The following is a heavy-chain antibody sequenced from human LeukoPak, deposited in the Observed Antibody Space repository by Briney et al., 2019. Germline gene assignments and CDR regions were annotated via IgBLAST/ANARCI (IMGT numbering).Heavy chain of an antibody. D-gene: IGHD3-10*01. J-gene: IGHJ4*02. V-gene: IGHV3-23*01. CDR1: GFTFNSYA. Sequence: PGGSLRLSCAASGFTFNSYAMSWVRQAPGKGLEWVSGISANGAKTYYADSVKGRFTISRDNSMNTQSLQMNSLRAEDTALYYCAKGWSVTMVMAAPGDWGQGALVTVSS. CDR3: AKGWSVTMVMAAPGD. CDR2: ISANGAKT.